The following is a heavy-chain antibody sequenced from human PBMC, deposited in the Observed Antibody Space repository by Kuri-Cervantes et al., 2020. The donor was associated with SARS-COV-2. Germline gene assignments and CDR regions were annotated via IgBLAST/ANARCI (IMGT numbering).Heavy chain of an antibody. CDR1: GFTFSSYA. D-gene: IGHD6-13*01. CDR2: ISYDGSNK. J-gene: IGHJ4*02. V-gene: IGHV3-30-3*01. CDR3: ARDLSWAAAGSLDY. Sequence: GESLKISCAASGFTFSSYAMHWVRQAPGKGLEWVAVISYDGSNKYYADSVKGRFTISRDNSKNTLYLQMNSQRAEDTAVYYCARDLSWAAAGSLDYWGQGTLVTVSS.